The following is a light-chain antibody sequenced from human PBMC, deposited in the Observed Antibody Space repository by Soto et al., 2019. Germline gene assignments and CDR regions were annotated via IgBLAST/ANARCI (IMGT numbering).Light chain of an antibody. V-gene: IGKV2-30*01. CDR1: QSLLSSDGNTY. Sequence: DVVMTQSPLSLPVTLGQPASISCRSSQSLLSSDGNTYLNWFHQRPGQSPRRLIYKVSNRDSGVPDRFSGSGSGTDFTLKISRVEAEDFGVYYYMQGSHWPPWTFGQWTKVEIK. J-gene: IGKJ1*01. CDR3: MQGSHWPPWT. CDR2: KVS.